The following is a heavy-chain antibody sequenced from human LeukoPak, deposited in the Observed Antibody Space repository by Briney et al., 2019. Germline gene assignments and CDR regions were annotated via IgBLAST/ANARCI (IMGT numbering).Heavy chain of an antibody. CDR1: GGSFSSYY. J-gene: IGHJ4*02. Sequence: SETLSLTCTVSGGSFSSYYWSWIRQPAGKGLEWIGRIYTRGSSNYNPSLKSRVTMSVDTSKNQFSLKLSSVTAADTAVYYCAREGWLGELLDYWGQGTLVTVSS. CDR2: IYTRGSS. CDR3: AREGWLGELLDY. D-gene: IGHD1-26*01. V-gene: IGHV4-4*07.